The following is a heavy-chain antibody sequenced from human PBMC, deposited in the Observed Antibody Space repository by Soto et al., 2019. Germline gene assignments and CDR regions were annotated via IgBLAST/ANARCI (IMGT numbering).Heavy chain of an antibody. Sequence: PSETLSLTCTVSGGSISSGCYYWSWIRQPPGKGQERIGYIYYSGSTNYNPSLKSRVTISVDTSKNQYSLKLSSVTAADTAVYYCARVLRDVSSGWYHNYYYYGMDVWGQGTTVTVSS. V-gene: IGHV4-61*01. J-gene: IGHJ6*02. D-gene: IGHD6-19*01. CDR2: IYYSGST. CDR1: GGSISSGCYY. CDR3: ARVLRDVSSGWYHNYYYYGMDV.